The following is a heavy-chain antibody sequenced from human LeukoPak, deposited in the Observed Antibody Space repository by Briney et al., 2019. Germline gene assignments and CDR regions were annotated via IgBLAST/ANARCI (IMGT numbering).Heavy chain of an antibody. CDR2: ISRGGSTI. CDR1: GFTFSSYE. J-gene: IGHJ4*02. V-gene: IGHV3-48*03. Sequence: GGSLRLSCAASGFTFSSYEMNWVRQAPGKGLEWVSYISRGGSTIYYADSVKGRFTISRDNAKNSLYLQMNSLRAEDTAVYYCARRVIVVGLDYWGQGTLVTVSS. D-gene: IGHD3-22*01. CDR3: ARRVIVVGLDY.